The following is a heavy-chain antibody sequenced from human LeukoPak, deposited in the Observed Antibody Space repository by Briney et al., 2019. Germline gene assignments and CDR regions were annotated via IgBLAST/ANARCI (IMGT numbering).Heavy chain of an antibody. CDR1: GGSVSSGSYY. D-gene: IGHD6-19*01. Sequence: SETLSLTCTVSGGSVSSGSYYWSWIRQPPGKGLEWIGYIYYSGSTNYNPSLKSRVTISVDTSKNQFSLKLSSVTAADTAVYYCARGRRVGYSSGWYVDYWGQGTLVTVSS. CDR3: ARGRRVGYSSGWYVDY. J-gene: IGHJ4*02. V-gene: IGHV4-61*01. CDR2: IYYSGST.